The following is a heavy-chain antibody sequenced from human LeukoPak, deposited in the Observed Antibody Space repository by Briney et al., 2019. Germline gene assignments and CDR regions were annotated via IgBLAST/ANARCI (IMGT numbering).Heavy chain of an antibody. CDR1: GFTFSDYSDYY. J-gene: IGHJ4*02. Sequence: GGSLRLSCAASGFTFSDYSDYYMNSIRQAPGKGLEWFSSIISRGETIYYADSVKGRFTISRDNPKNSWSLQINSLRAEDSAVYYCATDRFSGLYYYDSSGLLYWRQGALVTVSS. D-gene: IGHD3-22*01. CDR3: ATDRFSGLYYYDSSGLLY. V-gene: IGHV3-11*04. CDR2: IISRGETI.